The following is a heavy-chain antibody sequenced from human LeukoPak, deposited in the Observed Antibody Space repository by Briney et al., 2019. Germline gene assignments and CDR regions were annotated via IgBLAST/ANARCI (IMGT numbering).Heavy chain of an antibody. V-gene: IGHV4-34*01. CDR2: INHSGST. CDR1: GGSFSGYY. Sequence: SETLSLTCAVYGGSFSGYYWSGIRQPPGKGLEWIGEINHSGSTNYDPSLKSRVTISVDTSKNQFSLKLSSVTAADTAVYYCARDRSGWYGEDYWGQGTLVTVSS. D-gene: IGHD6-19*01. CDR3: ARDRSGWYGEDY. J-gene: IGHJ4*02.